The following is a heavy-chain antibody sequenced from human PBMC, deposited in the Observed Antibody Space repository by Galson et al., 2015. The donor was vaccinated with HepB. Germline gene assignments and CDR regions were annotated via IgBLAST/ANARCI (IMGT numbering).Heavy chain of an antibody. CDR1: GFTFSDYY. CDR2: ISSSGSTI. D-gene: IGHD3-3*01. Sequence: SLRLSCAASGFTFSDYYMSWIRQAPGKGLEWVSYISSSGSTIYYADSVKGRFTISRDNAKNSLYLQMNSLRAKDTAVYYCARGGYDFWSGYPHFDYWGQGTLVTVSS. J-gene: IGHJ4*02. CDR3: ARGGYDFWSGYPHFDY. V-gene: IGHV3-11*01.